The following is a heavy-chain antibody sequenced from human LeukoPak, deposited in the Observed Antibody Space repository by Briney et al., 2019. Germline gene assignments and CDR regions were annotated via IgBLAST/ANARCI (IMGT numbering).Heavy chain of an antibody. Sequence: PGGSLRLSCAASGFTFSSYGMHWVRQAPGKGLEWVAAISYDGSNKYYADSVKGRFTISRDNSKNTLYLQMNSLRAEDTAVYYCARGLTGGDPVWGQGTLVTVSS. CDR1: GFTFSSYG. CDR2: ISYDGSNK. CDR3: ARGLTGGDPV. J-gene: IGHJ4*02. D-gene: IGHD7-27*01. V-gene: IGHV3-30*03.